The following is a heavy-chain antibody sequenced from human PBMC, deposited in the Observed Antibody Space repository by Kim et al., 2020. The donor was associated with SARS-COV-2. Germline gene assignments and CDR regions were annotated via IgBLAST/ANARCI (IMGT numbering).Heavy chain of an antibody. CDR1: GFTLSSYW. CDR3: ARDPDSGGYSYFQH. Sequence: GGSLRLSCAASGFTLSSYWMHWVRQAPGKGLVWVSRISGDGISTTYADSVKGRFTIFRDNAKNTLYLQMNSLRAEDTAVYYCARDPDSGGYSYFQHWCQGTLVTVS. D-gene: IGHD4-17*01. CDR2: ISGDGIST. V-gene: IGHV3-74*01. J-gene: IGHJ1*01.